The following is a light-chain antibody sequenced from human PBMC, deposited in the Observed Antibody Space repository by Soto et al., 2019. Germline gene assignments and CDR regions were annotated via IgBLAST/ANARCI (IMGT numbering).Light chain of an antibody. CDR1: SSDLGSHNL. V-gene: IGLV2-23*02. CDR2: EVT. CDR3: CSCADTGTYV. Sequence: QSVLTQPASVSGSPGQSITISCTGTSSDLGSHNLVSWYQQHPGKVPKLILYEVTKRPSGVSNRFSGSKSGNTAPLTISGLQPEDEADYYCCSCADTGTYVFGSGTKVTVL. J-gene: IGLJ1*01.